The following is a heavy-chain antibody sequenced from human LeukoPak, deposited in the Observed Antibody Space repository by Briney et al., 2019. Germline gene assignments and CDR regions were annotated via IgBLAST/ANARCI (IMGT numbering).Heavy chain of an antibody. Sequence: SETLSLTCTVSGVSINSYYWSWIRQPPGKGLEWIWYIYYSGGTKYNPSLERRVTISLDTSKNQFSQGLTYMTTADTAVYYCGRSSEYYFGPWGQGNLVTVSS. CDR1: GVSINSYY. CDR2: IYYSGGT. CDR3: GRSSEYYFGP. J-gene: IGHJ5*02. D-gene: IGHD2/OR15-2a*01. V-gene: IGHV4-59*01.